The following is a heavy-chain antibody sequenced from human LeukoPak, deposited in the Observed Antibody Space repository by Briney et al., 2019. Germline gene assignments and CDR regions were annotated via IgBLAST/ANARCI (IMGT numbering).Heavy chain of an antibody. D-gene: IGHD2-2*01. CDR3: ARVSGIVVVPAALPYNWFDP. CDR2: IYPGDSDT. J-gene: IGHJ5*02. V-gene: IGHV5-51*01. Sequence: GEPLKISGKGSGYSFTSYWIGWVRQMPGKGLEWMGIIYPGDSDTRYSPSFQGQVTISADKSISTASLQWSSLKASDTAMYYCARVSGIVVVPAALPYNWFDPWGQGTLVTVSS. CDR1: GYSFTSYW.